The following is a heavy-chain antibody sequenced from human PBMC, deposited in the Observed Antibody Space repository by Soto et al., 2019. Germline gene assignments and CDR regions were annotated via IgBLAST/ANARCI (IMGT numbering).Heavy chain of an antibody. V-gene: IGHV4-59*08. J-gene: IGHJ3*02. CDR2: IYDPGRT. CDR3: ARHLYLTAPFLAAFDI. Sequence: QVQLEESGPGLVKPSETLSLTCTVSYGSINSYYWSWIRQPPGKGLEWIGYIYDPGRTNYNPSLRSRVTISIDTSKNQFSLKRRSVAAADTAMYYCARHLYLTAPFLAAFDIWGQGTMVTVSS. D-gene: IGHD2-21*02. CDR1: YGSINSYY.